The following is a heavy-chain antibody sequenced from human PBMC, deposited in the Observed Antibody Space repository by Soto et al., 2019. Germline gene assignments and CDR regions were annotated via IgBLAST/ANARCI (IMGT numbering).Heavy chain of an antibody. V-gene: IGHV3-53*01. Sequence: GGSLRLSCAASGFTVSSKYMNWVRQSPGKGLEWVSIIWSAGLTYYADSVRGRFTISRDISKNILFLQMNNLRAEDSAIYYCARELPPDLWGQGTLVTVSS. CDR1: GFTVSSKY. J-gene: IGHJ5*02. CDR3: ARELPPDL. D-gene: IGHD2-15*01. CDR2: IWSAGLT.